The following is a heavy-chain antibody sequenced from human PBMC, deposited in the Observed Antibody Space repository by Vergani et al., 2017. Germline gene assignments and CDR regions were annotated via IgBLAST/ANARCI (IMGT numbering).Heavy chain of an antibody. CDR2: IYYSESN. J-gene: IGHJ3*02. Sequence: QVQLQESGPGLVKPSQTLSLTCTVSGGSISNGGYYLSWIRQHPGNGLEWIGYIYYSESNYYNPTRKSRVTISVEPSKIQFSLKLSSVTAAYTAVYYCAREGYYDSSGPSGGAFDIWGQGTMVTVSS. V-gene: IGHV4-31*03. CDR1: GGSISNGGYY. D-gene: IGHD3-22*01. CDR3: AREGYYDSSGPSGGAFDI.